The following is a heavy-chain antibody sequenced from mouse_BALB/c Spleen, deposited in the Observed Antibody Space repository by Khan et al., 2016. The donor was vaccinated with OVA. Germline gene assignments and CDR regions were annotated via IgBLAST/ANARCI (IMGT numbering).Heavy chain of an antibody. Sequence: EVQLQESGPGLVKPSQSLSLTCTVTGYSITSDYAWNWIRQFPGNKLEWMGYISYSGSTSYNPSLKSRISITRDTSKNQFFLRLNSVTTEDTATYYCASYYGSSYFDYWGQGTTLTVSS. CDR3: ASYYGSSYFDY. V-gene: IGHV3-2*02. D-gene: IGHD1-1*01. CDR2: ISYSGST. CDR1: GYSITSDYA. J-gene: IGHJ2*01.